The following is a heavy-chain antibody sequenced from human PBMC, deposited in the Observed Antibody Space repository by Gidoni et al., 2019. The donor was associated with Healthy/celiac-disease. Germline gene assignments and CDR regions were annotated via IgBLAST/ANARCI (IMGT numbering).Heavy chain of an antibody. CDR1: GVTFSSYG. CDR2: ICYDGSNQ. J-gene: IGHJ4*02. Sequence: QVQLVESGGGVVQPGRSLRLACAASGVTFSSYGMHWVRQAPGKGLEWVAVICYDGSNQYYADSVKCRFTISRDNSKNTLYLQMNSLRAEDTAVYYCARAPYDYMNLDYYFDYWGQGTLVTVSS. CDR3: ARAPYDYMNLDYYFDY. V-gene: IGHV3-33*01. D-gene: IGHD4-4*01.